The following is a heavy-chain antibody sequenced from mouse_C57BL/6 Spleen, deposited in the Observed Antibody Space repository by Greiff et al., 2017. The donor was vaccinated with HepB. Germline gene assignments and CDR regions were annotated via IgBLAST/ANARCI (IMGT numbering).Heavy chain of an antibody. CDR3: ARRPYGNYVHYYAMDY. V-gene: IGHV1-85*01. Sequence: VKLQQSGPELVKPGASVKLSCKASGYTFTSYDINWVKQRPGQGLEWIGWIYPRDGSTKYNEKFKGKATLTVDTSSSTAYMELHSLTSEDSAVYFCARRPYGNYVHYYAMDYWGQGTSVTVSS. D-gene: IGHD2-1*01. CDR1: GYTFTSYD. CDR2: IYPRDGST. J-gene: IGHJ4*01.